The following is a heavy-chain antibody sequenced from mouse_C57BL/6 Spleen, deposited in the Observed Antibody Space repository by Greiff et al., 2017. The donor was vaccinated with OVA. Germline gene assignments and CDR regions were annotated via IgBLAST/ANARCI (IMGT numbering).Heavy chain of an antibody. CDR2: ISNGGGST. V-gene: IGHV5-12*01. J-gene: IGHJ1*03. CDR1: GFTFSDYY. CDR3: ARRYDGFDWYFDV. D-gene: IGHD2-3*01. Sequence: EVKLQESGGGLVQPGGSLKLSCAASGFTFSDYYMYWVRQTPEKRLEWVAYISNGGGSTYYPDTVKGRFTISRDNAKNTLYLQMSRLKSEDTAMYYCARRYDGFDWYFDVWGTGTTVTVSS.